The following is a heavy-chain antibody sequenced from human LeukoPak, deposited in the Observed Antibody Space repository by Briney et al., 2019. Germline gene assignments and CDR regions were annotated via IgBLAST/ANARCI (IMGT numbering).Heavy chain of an antibody. Sequence: GGSLRLSCAASGFTFSSYSMNWVRQAPGKGLEWVSSISSSSSYIYYADSVKGRFTISRDNAKNSLYLQMNSLRAEDTAVYYCARVGDGYNYFDYWGQGTLVTVPS. CDR2: ISSSSSYI. CDR1: GFTFSSYS. D-gene: IGHD5-24*01. V-gene: IGHV3-21*01. CDR3: ARVGDGYNYFDY. J-gene: IGHJ4*02.